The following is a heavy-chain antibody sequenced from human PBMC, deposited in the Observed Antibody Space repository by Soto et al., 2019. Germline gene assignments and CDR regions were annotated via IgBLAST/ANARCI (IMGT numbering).Heavy chain of an antibody. CDR3: AKIDKFNPQSSGWANRLGY. CDR2: MSRDGGVT. V-gene: IGHV3-23*01. Sequence: EVQLLESGGGLVQPGGSLRLSCAASGFTFSNYGMTWVRQAPGKGLEWVSGMSRDGGVTDYTDSVKGRFTISRDISKNTLYLQMNSLRAEDTAVYYCAKIDKFNPQSSGWANRLGYWGQGTLVTVSS. D-gene: IGHD6-19*01. CDR1: GFTFSNYG. J-gene: IGHJ4*02.